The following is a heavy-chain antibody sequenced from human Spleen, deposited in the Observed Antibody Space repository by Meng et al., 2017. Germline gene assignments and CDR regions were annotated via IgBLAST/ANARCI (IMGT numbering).Heavy chain of an antibody. CDR3: VKGTPGRSYCNY. V-gene: IGHV1-18*01. CDR2: FVNYGDT. Sequence: QVHLLQSGPEVKKPGASVRVSWTASAYASGTYGISWVRQAPGQGLEWMGWFVNYGDTYPAPKFQGRVTMTTDTYTNTVFMELRSLTSDDTAVYYCVKGTPGRSYCNYWGPGTLVTVSS. J-gene: IGHJ4*02. CDR1: AYASGTYG. D-gene: IGHD3-10*01.